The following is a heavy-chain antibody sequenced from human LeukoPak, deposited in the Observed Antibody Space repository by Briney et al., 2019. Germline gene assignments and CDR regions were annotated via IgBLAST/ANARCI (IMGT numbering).Heavy chain of an antibody. J-gene: IGHJ4*02. CDR3: AKDDAWLQFND. CDR2: ISPSGDIK. V-gene: IGHV3-23*01. CDR1: GFTFSRHG. D-gene: IGHD5-24*01. Sequence: PGGSLRPSCVASGFTFSRHGINWVRQAPGKGLEWVSGISPSGDIKYYVDSVKGRFTVSRDNSKNTVHLQINSLRDEDTAVYYCAKDDAWLQFNDWGQGTLVTVSS.